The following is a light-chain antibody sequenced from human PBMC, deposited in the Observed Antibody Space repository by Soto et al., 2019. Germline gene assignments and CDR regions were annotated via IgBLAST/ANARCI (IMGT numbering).Light chain of an antibody. CDR3: CSFTSSNTHV. CDR1: SGYVGTYSL. V-gene: IGLV2-23*02. J-gene: IGLJ1*01. CDR2: EVN. Sequence: QSALAQPASVSGSPGQSITISCTGASGYVGTYSLVSWYQQHPGKVPKLILFEVNKRPSGVSGRFSGSKSGNTASLTISGLQAEDEADYYCCSFTSSNTHVFGTGTKVTVL.